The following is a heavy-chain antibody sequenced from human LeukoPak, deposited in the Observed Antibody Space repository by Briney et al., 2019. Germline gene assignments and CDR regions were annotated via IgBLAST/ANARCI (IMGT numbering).Heavy chain of an antibody. D-gene: IGHD4-17*01. CDR2: ISSSSSYT. CDR3: ARDPGATVTKWNWFDP. CDR1: GFSFSSNS. Sequence: GGSLRLSCAASGFSFSSNSMNRVRQAPGKGLEWVSYISSSSSYTNYADSVKGRFTISRDNAKNSLYLQMNSLRAEDTAVYYCARDPGATVTKWNWFDPWGQGTLVTVSS. V-gene: IGHV3-21*05. J-gene: IGHJ5*02.